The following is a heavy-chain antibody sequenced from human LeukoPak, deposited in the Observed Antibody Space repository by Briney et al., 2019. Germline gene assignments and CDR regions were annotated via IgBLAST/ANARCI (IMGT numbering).Heavy chain of an antibody. CDR2: ISAYNGNT. CDR3: ARARRGVEMATIFDF. CDR1: GYTFTSYG. Sequence: ASVKVSCKASGYTFTSYGISWVRQAPGQGLEWMGWISAYNGNTKYAQRLQGRVTMTTDTSTSTAYMELRSLRSDDTAVYYCARARRGVEMATIFDFWGQGTLVTVSS. D-gene: IGHD5-24*01. V-gene: IGHV1-18*01. J-gene: IGHJ4*02.